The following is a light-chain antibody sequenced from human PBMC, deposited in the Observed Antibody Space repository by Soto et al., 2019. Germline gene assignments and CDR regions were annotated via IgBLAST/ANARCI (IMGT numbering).Light chain of an antibody. CDR3: SSYISSSTFV. CDR2: DVT. Sequence: QYALTQPASVSGSPGQSITISCTGTSSDVGGYNYVSWYQQHPGKAPKLMIYDVTNRPSGVSNRFSGSKSGNTASLTISGLQAEDEADYYCSSYISSSTFVFGGGTKLTFL. V-gene: IGLV2-14*01. CDR1: SSDVGGYNY. J-gene: IGLJ2*01.